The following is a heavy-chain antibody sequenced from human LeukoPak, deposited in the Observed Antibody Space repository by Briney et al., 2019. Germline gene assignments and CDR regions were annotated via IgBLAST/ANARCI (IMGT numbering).Heavy chain of an antibody. D-gene: IGHD3-22*01. J-gene: IGHJ4*02. V-gene: IGHV3-21*01. CDR1: GFTFSSYS. CDR2: ISSSSSYI. CDR3: ARGLGFFGYYYDSSAYYGY. Sequence: GGSLRLSCAASGFTFSSYSVNWVRQAPGKGLEWVSSISSSSSYIYYADSVKGRSTISRDNAKNSLYLQMNSLRAEDTAVYYCARGLGFFGYYYDSSAYYGYWGQGTLVTVSS.